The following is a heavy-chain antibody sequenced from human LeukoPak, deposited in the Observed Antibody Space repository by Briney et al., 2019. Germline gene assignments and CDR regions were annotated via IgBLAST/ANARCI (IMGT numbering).Heavy chain of an antibody. CDR3: ARGRVSSSTWYSTYYYYFYMDV. CDR2: IYYSGST. Sequence: SETLSLTCTVSGGSISPYYWSWIRQPPGKGLEWIGYIYYSGSTNYNPSLKSRVTISVDTSKNQFSLKLSSVTAADTAVYFCARGRVSSSTWYSTYYYYFYMDVWGKGTTVTVSS. D-gene: IGHD6-13*01. CDR1: GGSISPYY. V-gene: IGHV4-59*01. J-gene: IGHJ6*03.